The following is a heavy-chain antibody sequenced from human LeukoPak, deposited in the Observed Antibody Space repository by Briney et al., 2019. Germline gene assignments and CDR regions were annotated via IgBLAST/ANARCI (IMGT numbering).Heavy chain of an antibody. CDR3: ARSSYPYYFDY. CDR2: VNNDGSST. J-gene: IGHJ4*02. Sequence: QPGGSLRLXCGASGFSFSSYWMHWVRQAPGKGLMWVSRVNNDGSSTTYADSVEGRFTISRDNARNTLYLQMNSLRAEDTAVYYCARSSYPYYFDYWGQGTLVTVSS. CDR1: GFSFSSYW. V-gene: IGHV3-74*01. D-gene: IGHD6-19*01.